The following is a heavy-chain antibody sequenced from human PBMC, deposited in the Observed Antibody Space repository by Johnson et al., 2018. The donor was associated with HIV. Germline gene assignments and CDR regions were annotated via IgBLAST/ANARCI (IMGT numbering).Heavy chain of an antibody. D-gene: IGHD4-17*01. CDR1: GFTVSSKY. CDR3: ARGGLGDYVVAFDI. CDR2: ISSSGSTI. V-gene: IGHV3-48*01. Sequence: VQLVESGGGLIQPGGSLRLSCAASGFTVSSKYMSWVRQAPGKGLEWVSYISSSGSTIYYADSVKGRFTISRDNSKNTLYLQMNSLGAEDTAVYYCARGGLGDYVVAFDIWGQGTMVTVSS. J-gene: IGHJ3*02.